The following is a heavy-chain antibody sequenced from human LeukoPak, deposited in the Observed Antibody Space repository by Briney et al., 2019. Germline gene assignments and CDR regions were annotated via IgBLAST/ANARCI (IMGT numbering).Heavy chain of an antibody. CDR2: INYSGST. CDR3: ARAFIVSRAEAFDI. CDR1: GGSISSSSYY. V-gene: IGHV4-39*07. J-gene: IGHJ3*02. Sequence: SETLSFTRTVSGGSISSSSYYWGWIRQPPGKGLEWIGSINYSGSTYYNPSLKSRVTISVDTSKNQFSLKLSSVTAADTAVYYCARAFIVSRAEAFDIWGQGTMVTVSS. D-gene: IGHD2/OR15-2a*01.